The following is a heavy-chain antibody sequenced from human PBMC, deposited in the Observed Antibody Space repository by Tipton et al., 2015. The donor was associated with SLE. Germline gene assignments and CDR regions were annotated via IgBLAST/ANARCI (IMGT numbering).Heavy chain of an antibody. CDR1: GGSISSSSYY. V-gene: IGHV4-39*07. J-gene: IGHJ4*02. Sequence: TLSLTCTVSGGSISSSSYYWGWIRQPPGKGLEWIGSIYYSGSTNYNPSLKSRVTISVDTSKNQFSLKLSSVTAADTAVYYCARVGSGVDYWGQGTLVTVSS. D-gene: IGHD3-10*01. CDR3: ARVGSGVDY. CDR2: IYYSGST.